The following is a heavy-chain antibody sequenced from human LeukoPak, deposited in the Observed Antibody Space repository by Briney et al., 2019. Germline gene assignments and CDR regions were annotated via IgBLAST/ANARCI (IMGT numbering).Heavy chain of an antibody. J-gene: IGHJ4*02. CDR1: GYTFTCYY. CDR3: ARFLPDTADDY. D-gene: IGHD5-18*01. V-gene: IGHV1-2*02. Sequence: ASVKVSCKASGYTFTCYYIHWVRQAPGQGLEWMGWINPNSGGTNYAQKFQDTVTMTRDTSISTAYMELSRLRSDDTAVYYCARFLPDTADDYWGQGTLVTVSS. CDR2: INPNSGGT.